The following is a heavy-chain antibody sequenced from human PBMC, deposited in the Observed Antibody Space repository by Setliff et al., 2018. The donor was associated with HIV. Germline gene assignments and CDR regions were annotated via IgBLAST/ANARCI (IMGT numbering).Heavy chain of an antibody. CDR3: AATYCRGGGRDCPQMYDY. Sequence: SETLSLTCTVSGVPTSASTYYWGWIRQPPGKGLEWIGEINYSGTTNHNPFLKSRVTISVDTSKKQFSLKLNSVTAADSAIYYCAATYCRGGGRDCPQMYDYWGQGSLVTVSS. D-gene: IGHD2-21*02. J-gene: IGHJ4*02. CDR1: GVPTSASTYY. CDR2: INYSGTT. V-gene: IGHV4-39*07.